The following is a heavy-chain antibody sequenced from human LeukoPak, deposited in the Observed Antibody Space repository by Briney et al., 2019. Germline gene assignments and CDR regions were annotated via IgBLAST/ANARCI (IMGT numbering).Heavy chain of an antibody. CDR1: GYTLTYYW. CDR2: IFRGDSDT. CDR3: ARRAGTGYFDY. Sequence: GESLKISFRPSGYTLTYYWVAWLRQRPGKGLEWMGFIFRGDSDTRYSPSFQGQVTISADKSTSTAYLQWSSLTASDTAIYYCARRAGTGYFDYWGQVSLVTVSS. D-gene: IGHD6-19*01. V-gene: IGHV5-51*01. J-gene: IGHJ4*02.